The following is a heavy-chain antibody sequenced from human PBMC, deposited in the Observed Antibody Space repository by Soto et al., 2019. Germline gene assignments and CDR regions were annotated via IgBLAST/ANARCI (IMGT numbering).Heavy chain of an antibody. CDR1: GGSISSSSYY. CDR2: IYYSGST. J-gene: IGHJ3*02. V-gene: IGHV4-39*07. CDR3: ARDRHVGDSTFDI. D-gene: IGHD1-26*01. Sequence: SETLSLTCTVSGGSISSSSYYWGWIRQPPGKGLEWIGSIYYSGSTNYNPSLKSRVTISVDTSKNQFSLKLSSVTAADTAVYYCARDRHVGDSTFDIWGQGTMVTVSS.